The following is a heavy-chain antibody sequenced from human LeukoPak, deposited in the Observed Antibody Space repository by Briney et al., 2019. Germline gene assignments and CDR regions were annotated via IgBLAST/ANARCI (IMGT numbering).Heavy chain of an antibody. J-gene: IGHJ3*02. CDR3: ARAPPGETFDI. CDR2: ISSRGSTI. Sequence: GGSLRLSCAASGFTFSSYEMNWVRQAPGKGLEWVSYISSRGSTIYYADSVKGRFTISRDNAKNSLYLQMNSLRVEDTAVYYCARAPPGETFDIWGLGTMVTVSS. CDR1: GFTFSSYE. V-gene: IGHV3-48*03. D-gene: IGHD3-10*01.